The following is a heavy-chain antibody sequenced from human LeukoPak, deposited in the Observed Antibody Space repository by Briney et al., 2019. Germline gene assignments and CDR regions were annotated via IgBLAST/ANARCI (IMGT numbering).Heavy chain of an antibody. Sequence: SETLSLTCAVSGGSISSSNWWSWVRQPPGKGLEWIGEIYHSGSTNYNPSLKSRVTISVDKSKNQFSLRLSSVTAADTAVYYCARRTNKGYYFDYWGQGTLVTVSS. CDR3: ARRTNKGYYFDY. V-gene: IGHV4-4*02. CDR2: IYHSGST. J-gene: IGHJ4*02. CDR1: GGSISSSNW. D-gene: IGHD2-15*01.